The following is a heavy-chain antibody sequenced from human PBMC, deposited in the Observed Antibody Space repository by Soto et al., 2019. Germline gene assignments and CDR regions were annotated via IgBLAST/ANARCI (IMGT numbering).Heavy chain of an antibody. CDR3: ARGRHYDFWTSNYRVLGWFDP. CDR1: GYTFNNYD. J-gene: IGHJ5*02. Sequence: QVQLVQSGAEVKKPGASVKVSCKASGYTFNNYDINWVRQATGQGLEWMGWMHPNSGNRGYAQKFQGRVTMTRNTSISTAYMELSSLTSEDTAVYYCARGRHYDFWTSNYRVLGWFDPWGQGTLVTVSS. D-gene: IGHD3-3*01. CDR2: MHPNSGNR. V-gene: IGHV1-8*01.